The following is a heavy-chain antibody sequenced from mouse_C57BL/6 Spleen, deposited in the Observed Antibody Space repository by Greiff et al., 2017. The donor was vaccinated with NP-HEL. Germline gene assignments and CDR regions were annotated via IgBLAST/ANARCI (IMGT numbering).Heavy chain of an antibody. D-gene: IGHD1-1*01. J-gene: IGHJ1*03. CDR2: ISGGGGNT. V-gene: IGHV5-9*01. CDR1: GFTFSSYT. CDR3: ARRDGSSPYWYFEV. Sequence: EVQLVESGGGLVKPGGSLKLSCAASGFTFSSYTMSWVRQTPEKRLEWVATISGGGGNTYYPDSVKGRFTISRDNAKNTLYLQMSSLRSEDTALYYCARRDGSSPYWYFEVWGTGTTVTVSS.